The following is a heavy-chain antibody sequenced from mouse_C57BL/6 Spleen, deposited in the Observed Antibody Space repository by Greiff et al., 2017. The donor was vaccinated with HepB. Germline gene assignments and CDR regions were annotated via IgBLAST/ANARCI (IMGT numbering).Heavy chain of an antibody. CDR2: INPSSGYT. J-gene: IGHJ2*01. Sequence: LQESGAELARPGASVKMSCKASGYTFTSYTMHWVKQRPGQGLEWIGYINPSSGYTKYNQKFKDKATLTADKSSSTAYMQLSSLTSEDSAVYYCARDDGSSYQDYFDYWGQGTTLTVSS. D-gene: IGHD1-1*01. V-gene: IGHV1-4*01. CDR1: GYTFTSYT. CDR3: ARDDGSSYQDYFDY.